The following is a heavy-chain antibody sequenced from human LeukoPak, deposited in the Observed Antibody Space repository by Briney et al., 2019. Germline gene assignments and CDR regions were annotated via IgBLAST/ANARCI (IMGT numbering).Heavy chain of an antibody. D-gene: IGHD3-22*01. J-gene: IGHJ4*02. V-gene: IGHV4-39*01. Sequence: PSETLSLTCTVSGGSISSSSYYWGWIRQPPGKGLEWIGSIYYSGSTYYNPSLKSRVTISVDTSKNQFSLKLSSVTAADTAVYYCARQAYYSSGYFDYWGQGTLATVSS. CDR2: IYYSGST. CDR1: GGSISSSSYY. CDR3: ARQAYYSSGYFDY.